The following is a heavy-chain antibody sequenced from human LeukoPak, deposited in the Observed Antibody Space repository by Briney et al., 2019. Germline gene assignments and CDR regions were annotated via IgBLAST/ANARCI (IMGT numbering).Heavy chain of an antibody. J-gene: IGHJ4*02. Sequence: GGSLRLSCVVSGFTFSSYNMNWVRQAPGKGLEWVASIGTSGTYIYYADSMTGRFTISRDNAKNSLYLQMNRLRAEDTAVYYCARSGSFRSSADNWGQGTLVTVSS. CDR1: GFTFSSYN. CDR2: IGTSGTYI. V-gene: IGHV3-21*01. D-gene: IGHD2/OR15-2a*01. CDR3: ARSGSFRSSADN.